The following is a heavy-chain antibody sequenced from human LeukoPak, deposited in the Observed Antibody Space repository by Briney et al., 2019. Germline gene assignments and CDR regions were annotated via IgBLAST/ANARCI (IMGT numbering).Heavy chain of an antibody. Sequence: GGSLRLSCAASGFTFSSYWMSWVRQAPGKGLGWVANIKQDGSEKYYVDSVKGRFTISRDNAKNSLYLQMNSLRAEDTAVYYCAREGEYGDYGWFDPWGQGTLVTVSS. CDR3: AREGEYGDYGWFDP. CDR1: GFTFSSYW. J-gene: IGHJ5*02. V-gene: IGHV3-7*01. CDR2: IKQDGSEK. D-gene: IGHD4-17*01.